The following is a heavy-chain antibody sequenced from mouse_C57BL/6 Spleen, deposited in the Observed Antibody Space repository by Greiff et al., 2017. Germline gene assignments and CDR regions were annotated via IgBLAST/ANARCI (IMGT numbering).Heavy chain of an antibody. D-gene: IGHD1-1*01. CDR1: GFTFTDYY. J-gene: IGHJ1*03. CDR3: ARYNTVTGYFDV. V-gene: IGHV7-3*01. CDR2: IRNKANGYTT. Sequence: EVKLMESGGGLVQPGGSLSLSCAASGFTFTDYYMSWVRQPPGKALEWLGFIRNKANGYTTEYSASVKGRFTISRDNSQSILYLQMNALRAEDSATYYCARYNTVTGYFDVWGTGTTVTVSS.